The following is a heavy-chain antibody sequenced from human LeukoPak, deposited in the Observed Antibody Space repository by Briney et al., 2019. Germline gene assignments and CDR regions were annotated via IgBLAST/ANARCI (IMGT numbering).Heavy chain of an antibody. D-gene: IGHD6-13*01. Sequence: GASVTVSYKASGYTFTGYYMHWVRQAPGQGLEWMGWINPNSGGTNYAQKFQGRVTMTRDTSISTAYMELSRLRSDDTAAYYCARGSIAAAGDYYYYYGMDVWGQGTTVTVSS. CDR2: INPNSGGT. CDR3: ARGSIAAAGDYYYYYGMDV. V-gene: IGHV1-2*02. J-gene: IGHJ6*02. CDR1: GYTFTGYY.